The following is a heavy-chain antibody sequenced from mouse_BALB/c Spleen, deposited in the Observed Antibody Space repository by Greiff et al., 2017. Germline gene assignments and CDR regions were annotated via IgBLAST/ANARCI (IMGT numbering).Heavy chain of an antibody. D-gene: IGHD2-10*02. CDR3: TRRYGIYAGFAY. CDR2: INTSNGGT. CDR1: GYTFTSYY. Sequence: QVQLQQPGAELVKPGASVKLSCKASGYTFTSYYMYWVKQRPGQGLEWIGGINTSNGGTNFNEKFKSKTTLTVDKTSSTAYMQLSSMTSEDSAVYYCTRRYGIYAGFAYWGQGTLGTVSA. J-gene: IGHJ3*01. V-gene: IGHV1S81*02.